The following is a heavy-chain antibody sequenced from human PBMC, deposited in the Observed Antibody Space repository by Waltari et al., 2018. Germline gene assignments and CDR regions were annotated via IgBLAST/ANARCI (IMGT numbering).Heavy chain of an antibody. CDR2: IYHSGST. J-gene: IGHJ5*02. CDR1: GYSISSGYY. V-gene: IGHV4-38-2*02. Sequence: QVQLQESGPGLVKPSETLSLTCAVSGYSISSGYYWGWIRQPPGKGLEWIGSIYHSGSTYYNPSLKSRVTISVDTSKNQFSLKLSSVTAADTAVYYCARDNKGEQLVRRGWFDPWGQGTLVTVSS. D-gene: IGHD6-13*01. CDR3: ARDNKGEQLVRRGWFDP.